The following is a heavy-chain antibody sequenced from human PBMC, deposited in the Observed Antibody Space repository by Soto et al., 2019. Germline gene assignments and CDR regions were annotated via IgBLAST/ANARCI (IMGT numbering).Heavy chain of an antibody. CDR2: ISVYNDNT. CDR1: CYTFTIDG. V-gene: IGHV1-18*01. Sequence: VQLVQSGSEIKKPGDSVKVSCKSFCYTFTIDGIGWVRQAPGQGLEWMGWISVYNDNTNYAQKFQGRVPMTTETSACTAYMELRSLKSDDSAVYYCARSGLDGHLGQGTLVTVSS. D-gene: IGHD3-22*01. J-gene: IGHJ1*01. CDR3: ARSGLDGH.